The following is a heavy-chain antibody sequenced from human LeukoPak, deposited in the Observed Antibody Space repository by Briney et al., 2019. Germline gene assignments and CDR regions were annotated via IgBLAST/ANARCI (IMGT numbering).Heavy chain of an antibody. D-gene: IGHD2-15*01. J-gene: IGHJ4*02. CDR2: IGSSSSYI. CDR3: TTHPKVVVAATTTGY. V-gene: IGHV3-21*01. CDR1: GFTFSSYS. Sequence: XGSLRLSCAASGFTFSSYSMNWVRQAPGKGLEWVSSIGSSSSYIYYADSVKGRFTISRDNAKNSLYLQMNSLRAEDTAVYYCTTHPKVVVAATTTGYWGQGTLVTVSS.